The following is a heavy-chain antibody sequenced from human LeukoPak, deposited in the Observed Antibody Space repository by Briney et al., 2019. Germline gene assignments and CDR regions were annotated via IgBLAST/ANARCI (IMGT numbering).Heavy chain of an antibody. CDR2: INPKSGGT. CDR1: GYTFTGYY. J-gene: IGHJ4*02. Sequence: ASVKVSCKASGYTFTGYYLHWVRQAPGQGLEWMGWINPKSGGTNYTQKFQGRVTMTRDTSISTAYMELRRLRSDDTAVYYCAKNSGSSCYAGVDYWGQGTLVTVSS. CDR3: AKNSGSSCYAGVDY. D-gene: IGHD2-2*01. V-gene: IGHV1-2*02.